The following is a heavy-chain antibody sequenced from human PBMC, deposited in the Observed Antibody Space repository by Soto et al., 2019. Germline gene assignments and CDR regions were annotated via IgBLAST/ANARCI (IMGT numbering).Heavy chain of an antibody. J-gene: IGHJ4*02. D-gene: IGHD2-2*01. Sequence: EVQLLESGGGLVQPGGSLRLSCAASGFTFSSYAMSWVRQAPGKGLEWVSAISGSGGSTYYADSVKGRFTISRDNSKNTRYLQMNSLRAEDTAVYYCAKISLKGGIVVVPAAKPSYYFDYWGQGTLVTVSS. CDR2: ISGSGGST. V-gene: IGHV3-23*01. CDR3: AKISLKGGIVVVPAAKPSYYFDY. CDR1: GFTFSSYA.